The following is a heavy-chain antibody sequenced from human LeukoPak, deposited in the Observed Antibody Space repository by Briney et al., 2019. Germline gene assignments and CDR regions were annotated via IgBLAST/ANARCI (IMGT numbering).Heavy chain of an antibody. Sequence: PSETLSLTCAVYGGSFSGYYWSWIRQHPGKGLEWIGEINHSGSTNYNPSLKSRVTISVDTSKNQFSLRLSSVTAADTAVYYCARGTRYGGTDYWGQGTLVTVSS. V-gene: IGHV4-34*01. CDR3: ARGTRYGGTDY. J-gene: IGHJ4*02. D-gene: IGHD4-23*01. CDR2: INHSGST. CDR1: GGSFSGYY.